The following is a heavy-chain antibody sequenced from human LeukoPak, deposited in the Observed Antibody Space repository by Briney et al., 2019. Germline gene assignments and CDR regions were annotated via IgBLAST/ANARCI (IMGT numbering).Heavy chain of an antibody. J-gene: IGHJ4*02. CDR2: I. CDR3: ARGGIQVSGIDEFDY. V-gene: IGHV3-13*01. D-gene: IGHD6-19*01. Sequence: GGSLRLSCAAPGFTFIDYDMHWVRQVIGKGLEWVSAIKGRFTISRENAESSLYLQMNSLGAEDTAVYYCARGGIQVSGIDEFDYWGQGTLVTVSS. CDR1: GFTFIDYD.